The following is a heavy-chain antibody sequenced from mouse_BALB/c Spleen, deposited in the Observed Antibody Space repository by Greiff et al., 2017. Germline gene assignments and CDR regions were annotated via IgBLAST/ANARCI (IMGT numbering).Heavy chain of an antibody. CDR3: VRGARATIYYAMDY. CDR1: GFSLTSYG. Sequence: QVQLQQSGPGLVQPSQSLSITCTVSGFSLTSYGVHWVRQSPGKGLEWLGVIWSGGSTDYNAAFISRLSISKDNSKSQVFFKMNSLQADDTAIYYCVRGARATIYYAMDYWGQGTSVTVSS. V-gene: IGHV2-2-2*01. CDR2: IWSGGST. D-gene: IGHD3-1*01. J-gene: IGHJ4*01.